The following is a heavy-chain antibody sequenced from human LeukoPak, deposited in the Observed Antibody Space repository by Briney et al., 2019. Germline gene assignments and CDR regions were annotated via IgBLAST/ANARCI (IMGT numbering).Heavy chain of an antibody. CDR3: ARGGAAAGGLFDY. Sequence: SETLSLTCTVSGGSISSSSYYWGWIRQPPGKGLEWIGSIYYSGSTYYNPSLKSRVTISVDTSKNQFSLKLSSVTAADTAVYYCARGGAAAGGLFDYWGQGTLVTVSS. D-gene: IGHD6-13*01. V-gene: IGHV4-39*07. CDR1: GGSISSSSYY. J-gene: IGHJ4*02. CDR2: IYYSGST.